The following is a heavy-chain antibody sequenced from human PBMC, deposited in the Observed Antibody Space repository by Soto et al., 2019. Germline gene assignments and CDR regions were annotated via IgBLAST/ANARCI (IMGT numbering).Heavy chain of an antibody. J-gene: IGHJ6*02. CDR1: GGSISSSSYY. CDR2: IYYSGST. V-gene: IGHV4-39*01. Sequence: SETLSLTCTVSGGSISSSSYYWGWIRQPPGKGLEWIGSIYYSGSTYYNPSLKSRVTISVDTSKNQFSLKLSSVTAADTAVYYCARYTGKHRYGMDVWGQGTTVTV. CDR3: ARYTGKHRYGMDV. D-gene: IGHD1-1*01.